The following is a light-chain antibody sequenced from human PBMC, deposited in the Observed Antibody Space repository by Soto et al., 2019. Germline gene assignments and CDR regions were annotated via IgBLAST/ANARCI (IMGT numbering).Light chain of an antibody. V-gene: IGLV2-14*01. CDR1: SSDVGGYNY. CDR3: QTWGTGIPVA. J-gene: IGLJ2*01. CDR2: EVS. Sequence: QSALTQPASVSGSPGQSITISCTGTSSDVGGYNYVSWYQQHPGKAPKLMIYEVSNRPSGVSNRFSGSKSGNTASLTISGLQAEDEADYYCQTWGTGIPVAFGGGTKVTVL.